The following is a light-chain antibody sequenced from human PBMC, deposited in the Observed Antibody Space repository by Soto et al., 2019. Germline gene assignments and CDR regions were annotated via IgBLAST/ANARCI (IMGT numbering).Light chain of an antibody. V-gene: IGKV3-15*01. CDR1: QSLSGK. J-gene: IGKJ1*01. Sequence: EIMMTQSPATLSVSPGERATLSCRASQSLSGKLAWFQQRPGQAPRLLIYDTSTRATGIPARFSGSGSGTEFTLTISSLQSEDFAVYYCQQYSMWLWTFGQGTKVEIK. CDR3: QQYSMWLWT. CDR2: DTS.